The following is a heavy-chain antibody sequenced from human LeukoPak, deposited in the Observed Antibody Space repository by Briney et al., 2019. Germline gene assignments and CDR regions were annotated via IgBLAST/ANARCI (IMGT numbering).Heavy chain of an antibody. V-gene: IGHV3-23*01. J-gene: IGHJ4*02. D-gene: IGHD3-22*01. Sequence: GGSLRLSCAASGFTFSSYGMHWVRQAPGKGLEWVSAISGSGGSTYYADSVKGRFTISRDNSKNTLYLQMNSLRAEDTAVYYCATLSPSITMIVVVTRGYWGQGTLVTVSS. CDR1: GFTFSSYG. CDR3: ATLSPSITMIVVVTRGY. CDR2: ISGSGGST.